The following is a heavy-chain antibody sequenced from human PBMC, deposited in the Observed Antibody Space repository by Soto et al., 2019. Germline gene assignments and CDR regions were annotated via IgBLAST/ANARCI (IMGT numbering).Heavy chain of an antibody. CDR2: ISGSGGST. D-gene: IGHD3-22*01. CDR1: GFTLSSYA. V-gene: IGHV3-23*01. CDR3: ATGAPYYYDSSGYYYY. J-gene: IGHJ4*02. Sequence: GGSLRLSCAASGFTLSSYAMSWVRQAPGKGLEWVSAISGSGGSTYYADSVKGRFTISRDNSKNTLYLQMNSLRAEDTAVYYCATGAPYYYDSSGYYYYWGQGTLVTVSS.